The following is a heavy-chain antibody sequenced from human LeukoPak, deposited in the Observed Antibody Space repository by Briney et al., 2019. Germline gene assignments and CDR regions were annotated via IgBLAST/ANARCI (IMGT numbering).Heavy chain of an antibody. V-gene: IGHV3-30*02. J-gene: IGHJ4*02. D-gene: IGHD3-22*01. CDR2: IRYDGSNK. CDR1: GFTFSSYG. Sequence: PGGSPRLSCAASGFTFSSYGMHWVRQAPGKGLEWVAFIRYDGSNKYYADSVKGRFTISRDNSKNTLYLQMNSLRAEDTAVYYCAKDRSRYYYDSSGFSFDYWGQGTLVTVSS. CDR3: AKDRSRYYYDSSGFSFDY.